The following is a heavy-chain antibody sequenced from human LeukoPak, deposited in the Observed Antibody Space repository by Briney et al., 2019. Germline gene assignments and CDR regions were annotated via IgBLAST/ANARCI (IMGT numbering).Heavy chain of an antibody. CDR1: GFAFSSYW. CDR2: TKQDGSER. V-gene: IGHV3-7*01. J-gene: IGHJ3*02. Sequence: GGSLRLSCAASGFAFSSYWMTWVRQAPGKGLEWVANTKQDGSERYYVDSVKGRFTISKDNAKNSLYLQMNSLRAEDTAVYYCARDSIRGRPLVAFDIWGQGTMVTVSS. CDR3: ARDSIRGRPLVAFDI. D-gene: IGHD6-13*01.